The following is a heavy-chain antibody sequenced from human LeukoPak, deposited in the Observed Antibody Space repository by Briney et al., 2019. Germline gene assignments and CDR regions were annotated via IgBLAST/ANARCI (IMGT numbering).Heavy chain of an antibody. CDR3: ARDSLYYYDSSGYYYVNIDY. CDR1: GYTFTDYY. CDR2: INPNSGGT. V-gene: IGHV1-2*02. Sequence: ASVKVSCXASGYTFTDYYMHWVRQAPGQGLEWMGWINPNSGGTNYAQKFQGRVTMTRDTSISTAYMELSRLRSDDTAVYYCARDSLYYYDSSGYYYVNIDYWGQGTLVTVSS. J-gene: IGHJ4*02. D-gene: IGHD3-22*01.